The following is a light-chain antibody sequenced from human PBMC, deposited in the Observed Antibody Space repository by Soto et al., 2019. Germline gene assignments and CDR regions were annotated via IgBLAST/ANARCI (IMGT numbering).Light chain of an antibody. CDR1: SSDVGSYNL. J-gene: IGLJ3*02. Sequence: QPVLTQPAAVSGSPGQSITISCTGTSSDVGSYNLVSWYQQHPGKAPKFMIYEVSKRPSGTSNRFSGSKSGNTASLTISGLQAEDEADYYCCSYASGDTVVFGGGTKLTVL. CDR3: CSYASGDTVV. V-gene: IGLV2-23*02. CDR2: EVS.